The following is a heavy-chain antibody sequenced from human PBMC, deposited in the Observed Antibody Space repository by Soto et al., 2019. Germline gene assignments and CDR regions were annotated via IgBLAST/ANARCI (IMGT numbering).Heavy chain of an antibody. V-gene: IGHV3-15*07. D-gene: IGHD5-12*01. CDR1: GFTFSNAL. CDR2: IKSKTDGGTT. J-gene: IGHJ6*02. Sequence: GGSLRLSCAASGFTFSNALMNWVRQAPGKGLEWVGRIKSKTDGGTTDYAAPVKGRFTISRDDSKNTLYLQMNSLKTEDTAVYYCTTDFRVEMATIGWSGNYYGMDVWGQGTTVTVSS. CDR3: TTDFRVEMATIGWSGNYYGMDV.